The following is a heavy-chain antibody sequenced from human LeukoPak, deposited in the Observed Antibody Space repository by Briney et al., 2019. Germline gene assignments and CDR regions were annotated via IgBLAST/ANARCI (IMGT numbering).Heavy chain of an antibody. CDR1: DDSFSSHY. J-gene: IGHJ6*03. V-gene: IGHV4-38-2*01. CDR2: IYHSGST. CDR3: ASQPMVYAISGDYYYYYMDV. D-gene: IGHD2-8*01. Sequence: SDTLSLTCAVSDDSFSSHYWTWIRQPPGKGLEWIGSIYHSGSTYYNPSLKSRVTISVDTSKNQFSLKLSSVTAADTAVYYCASQPMVYAISGDYYYYYMDVWGKGTTVTVSS.